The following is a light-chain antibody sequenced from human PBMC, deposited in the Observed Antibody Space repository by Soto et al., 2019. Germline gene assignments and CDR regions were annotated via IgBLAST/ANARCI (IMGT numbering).Light chain of an antibody. V-gene: IGLV2-8*01. CDR1: SSDVGGYNY. CDR3: SSYAGSNHVV. Sequence: QSALTQPPSASGSPGQSVTISCTGTSSDVGGYNYVSWYQQHPDKAPKLMIYEVTKRPSGVPDRFSGYKSGNTASLTVSGLQAEDEADYYCSSYAGSNHVVFGGGTKLTVL. CDR2: EVT. J-gene: IGLJ2*01.